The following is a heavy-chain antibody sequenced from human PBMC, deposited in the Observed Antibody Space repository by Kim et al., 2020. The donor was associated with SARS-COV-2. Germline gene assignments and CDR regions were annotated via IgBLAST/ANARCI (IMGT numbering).Heavy chain of an antibody. J-gene: IGHJ6*02. CDR1: GYTFTSYG. V-gene: IGHV1-18*04. CDR2: ISAYNGNT. D-gene: IGHD1-26*01. CDR3: AREATGLYYYGMDV. Sequence: ASVKVSCKASGYTFTSYGISWVRQAPGQGLEWMGWISAYNGNTNYAQKLQGRVTVTTDTSTSTAYMELRSLRSDDTAVYYCAREATGLYYYGMDVWGQGTTVTVSS.